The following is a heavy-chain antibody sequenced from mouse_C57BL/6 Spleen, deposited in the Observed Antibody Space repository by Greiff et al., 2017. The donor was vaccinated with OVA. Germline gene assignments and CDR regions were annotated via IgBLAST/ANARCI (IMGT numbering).Heavy chain of an antibody. CDR3: ARGRNYVFDY. Sequence: EVKLVESGGGLVKPGGSLKLSCAASGFTFSDYGMHWVRQAPEKGLEWVAYISSGSSTIYYADTVKGRFPISRDNATNTLFLQMTSLRSEDTAMYYCARGRNYVFDYWGQGTTLTVSS. V-gene: IGHV5-17*01. J-gene: IGHJ2*01. D-gene: IGHD2-1*01. CDR1: GFTFSDYG. CDR2: ISSGSSTI.